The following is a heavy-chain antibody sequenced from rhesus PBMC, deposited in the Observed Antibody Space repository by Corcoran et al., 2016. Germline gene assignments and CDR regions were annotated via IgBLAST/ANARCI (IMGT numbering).Heavy chain of an antibody. CDR2: IGGSSGST. CDR1: GYSISSGYG. D-gene: IGHD6-25*01. CDR3: ARDLGGSFFY. Sequence: QVQLQESGPGLVKPSETLSLTCAVSGYSISSGYGWSWLRQPPGKGLEWIGYIGGSSGSTNYNPSLKSRVTISKDTSKNQFSLKLSSVTAADTAVYYCARDLGGSFFYWGQGVLVTVSS. V-gene: IGHV4-127*01. J-gene: IGHJ4*01.